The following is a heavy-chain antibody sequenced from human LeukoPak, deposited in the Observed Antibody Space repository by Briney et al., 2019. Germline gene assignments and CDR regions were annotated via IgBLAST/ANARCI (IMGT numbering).Heavy chain of an antibody. CDR1: GFTFSSYA. Sequence: PGGSLRLSCAASGFTFSSYAMSWVRQAPGKGLEWVSSISSIGDRTYYADSVKGRFTISRDKSNHTLYLQMNSLRAEDTAVYYCAKDLSPYASGSKTYDYWGQGTLVTVSS. J-gene: IGHJ4*02. CDR3: AKDLSPYASGSKTYDY. D-gene: IGHD3-10*01. V-gene: IGHV3-23*01. CDR2: ISSIGDRT.